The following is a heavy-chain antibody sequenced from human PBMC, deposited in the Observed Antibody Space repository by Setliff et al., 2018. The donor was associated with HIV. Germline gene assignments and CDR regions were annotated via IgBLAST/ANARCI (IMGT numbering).Heavy chain of an antibody. Sequence: ASVKVSCKASGYTFINYHITWVRQAPGQGLEWVGSISASSVNTNYTQGRVTMTTDTSTSTAYMELRSLRSADSAVYYCARVPVSNYYYYMDVWGKGILVTVSS. V-gene: IGHV1-18*01. J-gene: IGHJ6*03. CDR1: GYTFINYH. CDR3: ARVPVSNYYYYMDV. CDR2: ISASSVNT.